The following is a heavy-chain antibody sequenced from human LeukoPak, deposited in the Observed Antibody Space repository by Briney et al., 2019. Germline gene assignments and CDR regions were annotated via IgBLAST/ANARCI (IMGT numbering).Heavy chain of an antibody. CDR1: AYSVSSNTAA. D-gene: IGHD2-15*01. CDR2: TYYRSKWYS. CDR3: ARGPQVVGYHYIDV. V-gene: IGHV6-1*01. Sequence: SQTLSLTCAISAYSVSSNTAAWNWIRLSPSRGLEWLGRTYYRSKWYSDYAESVKSRITINPDTSKNQFSLQLNSVTPEDTAVYYCARGPQVVGYHYIDVWGTGTTVTVSS. J-gene: IGHJ6*03.